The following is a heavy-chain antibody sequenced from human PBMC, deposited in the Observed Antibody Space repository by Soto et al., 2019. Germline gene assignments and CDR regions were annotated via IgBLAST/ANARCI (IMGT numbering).Heavy chain of an antibody. CDR3: ARERETGYSSSWVYYYYYGMDV. Sequence: SQTLSLTCAISGDGVSSNSAAWNWIRQSPSRGLEWLGRTYYRSKWYNDYAVSVKSRITINPDTSKNQFSLQLNSVTPEDTAVYYCARERETGYSSSWVYYYYYGMDVWGQGTTVTVSS. V-gene: IGHV6-1*01. CDR1: GDGVSSNSAA. CDR2: TYYRSKWYN. J-gene: IGHJ6*02. D-gene: IGHD6-13*01.